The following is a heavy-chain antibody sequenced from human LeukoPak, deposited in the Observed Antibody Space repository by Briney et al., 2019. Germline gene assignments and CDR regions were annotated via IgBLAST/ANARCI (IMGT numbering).Heavy chain of an antibody. V-gene: IGHV1-2*04. CDR2: INPNSGGT. CDR3: ARMVGSSWYSYYYYGMDV. D-gene: IGHD6-13*01. J-gene: IGHJ6*02. CDR1: GYTFTGYY. Sequence: ASVKVSCKASGYTFTGYYMHWVRQAPGQGLERMGWINPNSGGTNYAQKFQGWVTMTRDTSISTAYMELSRLRSDDTAVYYCARMVGSSWYSYYYYGMDVWGQGTTVTVSS.